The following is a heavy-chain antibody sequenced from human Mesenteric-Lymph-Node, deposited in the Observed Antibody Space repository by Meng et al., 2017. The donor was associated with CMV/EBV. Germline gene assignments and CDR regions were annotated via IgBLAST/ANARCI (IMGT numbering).Heavy chain of an antibody. CDR2: IYSGGSAT. V-gene: IGHV3-23*03. CDR3: AKSGGGRYEGYGMDV. D-gene: IGHD1-26*01. Sequence: GESLKISCTASGFTFNNYAMSWVRQVPGKGLEWVSLIYSGGSATYYAVSVQGRFTISRDKSKNTLYLQMNSLGAEDTAIYYCAKSGGGRYEGYGMDVWGQGTTVTVSS. CDR1: GFTFNNYA. J-gene: IGHJ6*02.